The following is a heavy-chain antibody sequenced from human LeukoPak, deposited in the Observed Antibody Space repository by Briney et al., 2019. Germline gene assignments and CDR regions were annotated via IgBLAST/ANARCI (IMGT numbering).Heavy chain of an antibody. CDR3: ARDSGRRFLEWLFHPFDY. V-gene: IGHV4-34*01. Sequence: SETLSLTCAVYGGSFSGYYWSWIRQPPGKGLEWIGEINHSGSTNYNPSLKSRVTISVDTSKNQFSLKLSSVTAADTAVYYCARDSGRRFLEWLFHPFDYWGQGTLVTVSS. J-gene: IGHJ4*02. CDR2: INHSGST. CDR1: GGSFSGYY. D-gene: IGHD3-3*01.